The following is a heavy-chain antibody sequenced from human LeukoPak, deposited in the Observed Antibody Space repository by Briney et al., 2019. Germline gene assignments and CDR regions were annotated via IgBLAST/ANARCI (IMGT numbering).Heavy chain of an antibody. J-gene: IGHJ6*01. D-gene: IGHD3-16*01. V-gene: IGHV4-59*01. Sequence: RSEVFRLPCTVSRGSFHRYFWGWLRQPPGRGLYWVGYIYARGGTNYSPSLKIRVTMAVDSSKNQFSLKLSSVTTADTAVYYCARRESARPGGSYAMDV. CDR2: IYARGGT. CDR1: RGSFHRYF. CDR3: ARRESARPGGSYAMDV.